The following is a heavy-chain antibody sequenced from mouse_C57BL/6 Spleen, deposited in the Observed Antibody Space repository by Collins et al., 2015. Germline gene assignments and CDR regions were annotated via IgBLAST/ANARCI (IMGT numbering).Heavy chain of an antibody. CDR1: GYSITSDYA. CDR2: ISYSGST. CDR3: ARWGYGSSYEAWFAY. J-gene: IGHJ3*01. Sequence: DVQLQESGPGLVKPSQSLSLTCTVTGYSITSDYAWNWIRQFPGNKLEWMGYISYSGSTSYNPSLKSRIPITRDTSKNQFFLQLNSVTTEDTATYYCARWGYGSSYEAWFAYWGQGTLVTVSA. D-gene: IGHD1-1*01. V-gene: IGHV3-2*02.